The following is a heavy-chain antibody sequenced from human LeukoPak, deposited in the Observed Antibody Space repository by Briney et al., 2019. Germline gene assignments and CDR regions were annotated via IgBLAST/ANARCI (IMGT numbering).Heavy chain of an antibody. CDR3: ARESGHGVLRFLAGNWFDP. CDR2: IYYSGST. Sequence: PSETLSLTCTVSGGSISSSSYYWGWIRQPPGKGLEWIGSIYYSGSTYYNPSLKSRVTISVDTSNNQFSLKLTSVTAADTAVYYCARESGHGVLRFLAGNWFDPWGQGTLVTVSS. CDR1: GGSISSSSYY. J-gene: IGHJ5*02. V-gene: IGHV4-39*07. D-gene: IGHD3-3*01.